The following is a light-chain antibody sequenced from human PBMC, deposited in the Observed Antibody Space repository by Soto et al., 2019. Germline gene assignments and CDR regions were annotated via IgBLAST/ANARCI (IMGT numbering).Light chain of an antibody. Sequence: QSALTQPPSASGSPGQSVTISCTGTSSDVGGYNYVSWYQQRPGKAPKLMIYEVTKRPSGVPDRFSGSRSGNTASLTVSGLQAEDEADYYCSSYEGSDNYVSGTGTKATV. J-gene: IGLJ1*01. CDR1: SSDVGGYNY. CDR3: SSYEGSDNYV. V-gene: IGLV2-8*01. CDR2: EVT.